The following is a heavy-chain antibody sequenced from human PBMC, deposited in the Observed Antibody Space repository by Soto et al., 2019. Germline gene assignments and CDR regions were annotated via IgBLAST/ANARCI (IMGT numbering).Heavy chain of an antibody. J-gene: IGHJ6*03. D-gene: IGHD7-27*01. Sequence: ESGGGVVQPGRSLRLSCAASGFTFSNYDMHWVRQAPGKGLEWVAGISYDGTKTYYADSVTGRFTVSRDNSKNTLYLQMNSLRVEDTAVYYCARVTGDRYYYYDMDVWGKGTTVTVSS. CDR2: ISYDGTKT. CDR1: GFTFSNYD. V-gene: IGHV3-33*05. CDR3: ARVTGDRYYYYDMDV.